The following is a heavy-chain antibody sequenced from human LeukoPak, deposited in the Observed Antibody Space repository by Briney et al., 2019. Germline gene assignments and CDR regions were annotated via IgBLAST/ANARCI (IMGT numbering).Heavy chain of an antibody. D-gene: IGHD3-22*01. CDR2: IYPGDSDT. Sequence: GESLKISCKGSGYSFTSYWIGWVRQMPGKGLEWMGIIYPGDSDTRYSPSFQGQVTISADKSISTAYLQWSSLKASDTAMYYCARHEHALYYDSSGSVDYWGQGTLVTVSS. V-gene: IGHV5-51*01. J-gene: IGHJ4*02. CDR3: ARHEHALYYDSSGSVDY. CDR1: GYSFTSYW.